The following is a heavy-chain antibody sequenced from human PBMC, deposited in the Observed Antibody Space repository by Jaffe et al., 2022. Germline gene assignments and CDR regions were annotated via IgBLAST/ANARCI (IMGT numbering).Heavy chain of an antibody. V-gene: IGHV3-23*01. CDR1: GFTFSSYA. Sequence: EVQLLESGGGLVQPGGSLRLSCAASGFTFSSYAMSWVRQAPGKGLEWVSAISGSGGSTYYADSVKGRFTISRDNSKNTLYLQMNSLRAEDTAVYYCAKAYRGVYIVATLAAFDIWGQGTMVTVSS. CDR3: AKAYRGVYIVATLAAFDI. CDR2: ISGSGGST. J-gene: IGHJ3*02. D-gene: IGHD5-12*01.